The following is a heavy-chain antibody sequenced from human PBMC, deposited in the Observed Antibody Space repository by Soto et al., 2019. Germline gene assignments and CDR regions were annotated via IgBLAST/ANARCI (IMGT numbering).Heavy chain of an antibody. CDR3: ARDGFCTSTTCRVGNWFDP. Sequence: PSETLSLTCVVYGGSFSGYYWSWIRQSPGKGLEWIGGINHRGSTNYNPSLESRVTIPVDTSRNQFSLKLPSVTAADTAMYYCARDGFCTSTTCRVGNWFDPWGQGTLVTVSS. CDR2: INHRGST. J-gene: IGHJ5*02. CDR1: GGSFSGYY. V-gene: IGHV4-34*01. D-gene: IGHD2-2*01.